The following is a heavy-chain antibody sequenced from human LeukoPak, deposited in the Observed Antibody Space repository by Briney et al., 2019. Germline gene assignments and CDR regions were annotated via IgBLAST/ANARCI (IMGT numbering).Heavy chain of an antibody. CDR3: ATDLGAYGSGTYFAFDI. D-gene: IGHD3-10*01. Sequence: GGCLRLSCAASGFSVSNAWMTWVRQAPGQGLEWVGRIKSRTDGATTDYAAHVKGRFTISRDDSKNTLLLQMNRLKTEDTAVYLCATDLGAYGSGTYFAFDIWGQGTMVTVSS. CDR2: IKSRTDGATT. J-gene: IGHJ3*02. V-gene: IGHV3-15*01. CDR1: GFSVSNAW.